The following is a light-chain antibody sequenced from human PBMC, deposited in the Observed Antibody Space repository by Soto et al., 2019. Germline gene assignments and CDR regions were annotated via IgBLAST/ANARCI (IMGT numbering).Light chain of an antibody. CDR1: TSNIGSNY. Sequence: QSVLTQPPSASGTPGQRVTISCSGSTSNIGSNYVYWYQHLPGTAPKLLIYTDNQRPSGVPDRFSGSKSGTSASLAISGLRSEDEADYYCQSYDSSLSGYVFGTGTKVTVL. J-gene: IGLJ1*01. V-gene: IGLV1-47*02. CDR3: QSYDSSLSGYV. CDR2: TDN.